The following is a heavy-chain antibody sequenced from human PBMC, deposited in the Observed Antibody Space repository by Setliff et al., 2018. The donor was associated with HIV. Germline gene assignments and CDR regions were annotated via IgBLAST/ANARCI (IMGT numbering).Heavy chain of an antibody. CDR1: GGSISTYY. CDR3: AEGRDEYKTGY. Sequence: SETLSLTCTVSGGSISTYYWSWIRQPPGKGLEWIGSIYFTGSSDNNPSLKSRVTLSVDTSKHQFSLKVSSVTAADTAVYYCAEGRDEYKTGYWGQGTLVTVSS. V-gene: IGHV4-59*01. CDR2: IYFTGSS. J-gene: IGHJ4*02. D-gene: IGHD1-1*01.